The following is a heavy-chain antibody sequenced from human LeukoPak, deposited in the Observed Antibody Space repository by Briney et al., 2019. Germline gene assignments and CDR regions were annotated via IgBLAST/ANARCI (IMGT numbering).Heavy chain of an antibody. J-gene: IGHJ4*02. D-gene: IGHD3-22*01. Sequence: GGSLRHSCAVSGITLINYGMSWVRQAPGKGLEWVAGISGSGGRTDYADSVKGRFTISRDNSKNTLYLQMNSLRAEDTAVYFCAKRGVVIRVILVGFHKEAYYFDSWGQGALVTVSS. CDR3: AKRGVVIRVILVGFHKEAYYFDS. CDR1: GITLINYG. CDR2: ISGSGGRT. V-gene: IGHV3-23*01.